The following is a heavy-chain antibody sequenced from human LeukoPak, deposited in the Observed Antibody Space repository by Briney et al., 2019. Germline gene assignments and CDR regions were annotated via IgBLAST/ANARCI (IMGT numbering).Heavy chain of an antibody. V-gene: IGHV1-18*01. CDR3: ASTRSLAVTAPDDY. Sequence: ASVKVSCKASGYIFTSYGISWVRQAPGQGLEWMGGISAYNGNTNYAQKLQGRVTMTTDTSTSTAYMELRSLRSDDTAVYYCASTRSLAVTAPDDYWGQGTLVTVSS. D-gene: IGHD2-21*02. CDR2: ISAYNGNT. J-gene: IGHJ4*02. CDR1: GYIFTSYG.